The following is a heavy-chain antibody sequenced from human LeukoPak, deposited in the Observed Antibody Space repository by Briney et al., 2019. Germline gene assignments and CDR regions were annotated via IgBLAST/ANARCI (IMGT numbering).Heavy chain of an antibody. CDR2: IIPMFGTP. CDR1: GGTFSSYA. V-gene: IGHV1-69*13. D-gene: IGHD3-10*01. J-gene: IGHJ4*02. CDR3: ATTPGKLWFGELSR. Sequence: SVKVSCKASGGTFSSYAINWVRQAPGQGLEWMGGIIPMFGTPNYAQKFQARVTITADESTSTAYMELSSLRSEDTAVYYCATTPGKLWFGELSRWGQGTLVTVSS.